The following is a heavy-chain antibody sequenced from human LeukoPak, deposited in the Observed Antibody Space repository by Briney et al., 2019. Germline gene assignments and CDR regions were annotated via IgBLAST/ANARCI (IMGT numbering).Heavy chain of an antibody. J-gene: IGHJ4*02. Sequence: PSETLSFTGTVSGGSIISYYGDWIRQPAGKGWGWIGRIYSSGDTNYNPSLKSRVTMSVDTSKNQFSLRLSSLTAADTAVYYCARNPAKVFPAVYWGQGTLVTVSS. CDR1: GGSIISYY. D-gene: IGHD2-2*01. V-gene: IGHV4-4*07. CDR2: IYSSGDT. CDR3: ARNPAKVFPAVY.